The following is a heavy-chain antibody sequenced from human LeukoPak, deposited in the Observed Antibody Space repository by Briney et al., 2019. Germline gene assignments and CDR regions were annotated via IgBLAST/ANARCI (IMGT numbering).Heavy chain of an antibody. D-gene: IGHD3-10*01. CDR2: ISTGSSAYT. CDR3: ARGTRVPDY. Sequence: GGSLRLSCAASGFTFSDYYMSWIRQAPGKGLEWVSFISTGSSAYTIFADSVKGRFTISRDNAKISLYLQLDSLRAEDTAVYYCARGTRVPDYWGQGTLVTVSS. J-gene: IGHJ4*02. CDR1: GFTFSDYY. V-gene: IGHV3-11*05.